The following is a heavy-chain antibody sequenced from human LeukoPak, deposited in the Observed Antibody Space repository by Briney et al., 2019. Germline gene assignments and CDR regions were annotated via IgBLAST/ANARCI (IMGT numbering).Heavy chain of an antibody. CDR3: ARCLSQNNWFDR. J-gene: IGHJ5*02. V-gene: IGHV5-51*01. Sequence: GESLKISCKGSGYSFTSYWIGWVRQMPGKGLEWMGIIYPGDSDTRYSPSFQGQVTISADKSISIAYLQWSSLKGSDTAMYYCARCLSQNNWFDRWGQRTPVTVS. D-gene: IGHD5/OR15-5a*01. CDR2: IYPGDSDT. CDR1: GYSFTSYW.